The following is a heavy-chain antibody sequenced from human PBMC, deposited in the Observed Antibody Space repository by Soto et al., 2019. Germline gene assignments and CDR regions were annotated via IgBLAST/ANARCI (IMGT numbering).Heavy chain of an antibody. D-gene: IGHD2-8*01. CDR2: IVVGSGNT. Sequence: SVKVSCQASGCTFTSSAVQWVRQARGQRLEWIGWIVVGSGNTNYAQKFQERVTITRDMSTSTAYMELSSLRSEDTAVYYCAADRHCTNGVCYHYYWGQGTLVTVAS. CDR1: GCTFTSSA. J-gene: IGHJ4*02. CDR3: AADRHCTNGVCYHYY. V-gene: IGHV1-58*01.